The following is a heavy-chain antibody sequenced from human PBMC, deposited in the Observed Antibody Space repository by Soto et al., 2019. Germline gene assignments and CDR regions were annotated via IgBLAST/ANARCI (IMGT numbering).Heavy chain of an antibody. D-gene: IGHD4-17*01. J-gene: IGHJ5*02. CDR2: IHDSGST. CDR3: ARESTVTTFSSGFDP. V-gene: IGHV4-59*01. CDR1: GGSISSYY. Sequence: SETLSPTGLVFGGSISSYYWSWIRQPPGKGREWIGYIHDSGSTNYNPSPKSQVTISVDTAKNQCSLKLSSVTAADTAVYHCARESTVTTFSSGFDPWGQGTLVTVSS.